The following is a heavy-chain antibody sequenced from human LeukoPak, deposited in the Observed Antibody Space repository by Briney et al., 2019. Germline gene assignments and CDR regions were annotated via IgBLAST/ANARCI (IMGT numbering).Heavy chain of an antibody. CDR1: GGSISSSSYY. Sequence: PSETLSLTCTVSGGSISSSSYYWGWIRQPPGKGLEWIGYIYYSGSTYYNPSLKSRVTISVDTSKNQFSLKLSSVTAADTAVYYCARARYCSSASCYSTYYYYMDVWGKGTTVTVSS. CDR3: ARARYCSSASCYSTYYYYMDV. J-gene: IGHJ6*03. V-gene: IGHV4-30-4*08. CDR2: IYYSGST. D-gene: IGHD2-2*01.